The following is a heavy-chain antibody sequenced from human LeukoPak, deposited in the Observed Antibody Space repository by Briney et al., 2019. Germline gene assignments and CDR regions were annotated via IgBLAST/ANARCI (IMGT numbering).Heavy chain of an antibody. D-gene: IGHD3-9*01. J-gene: IGHJ4*02. CDR1: GGSFSGYY. CDR2: INHSGST. V-gene: IGHV4-34*01. CDR3: ARALVRYYDILTGYYYFDY. Sequence: SETLSLTCAVYGGSFSGYYWSWIRQPPGKGLEWIGEINHSGSTNYNPSLKSRVTISVDTSKNQFSLKLSSVTAADTAVHYCARALVRYYDILTGYYYFDYWGQGTLVTVSS.